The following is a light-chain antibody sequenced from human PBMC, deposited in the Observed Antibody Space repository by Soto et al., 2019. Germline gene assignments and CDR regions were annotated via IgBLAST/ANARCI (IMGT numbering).Light chain of an antibody. V-gene: IGLV1-40*01. CDR2: NDN. J-gene: IGLJ1*01. CDR3: HSYDNTLNRPV. CDR1: SSNIGAGYD. Sequence: QSVLTQPPSVSGAPGQRVSISCTGSSSNIGAGYDAHWYQQLPGKVPRLLIYNDNNRPSGVPDRFSGSKSGTSASLAITGIQPDDEANYSCHSYDNTLNRPVFRPGTELTV.